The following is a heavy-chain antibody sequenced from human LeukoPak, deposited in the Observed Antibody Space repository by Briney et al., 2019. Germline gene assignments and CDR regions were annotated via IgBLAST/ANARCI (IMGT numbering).Heavy chain of an antibody. J-gene: IGHJ6*02. CDR2: ISAGRGST. Sequence: GGSLRLSCAASGFTFSSFAMTWVRQAPGKGLEWVSSISAGRGSTNFADSVKGRFTISRDNSKNTLFLQMSSLRAEDTAVYYCLRSVLEYYYYGMDVWGQGTTVTVSS. D-gene: IGHD5-24*01. CDR3: LRSVLEYYYYGMDV. CDR1: GFTFSSFA. V-gene: IGHV3-23*01.